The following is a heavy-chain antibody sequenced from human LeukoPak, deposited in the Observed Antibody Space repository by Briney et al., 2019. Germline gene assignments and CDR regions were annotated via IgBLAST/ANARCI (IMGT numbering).Heavy chain of an antibody. D-gene: IGHD6-6*01. CDR2: INPDGSST. J-gene: IGHJ4*02. V-gene: IGHV3-74*01. CDR3: VRSTAVLPFDY. CDR1: GFTLSDYW. Sequence: GRSLRLSCAASGFTLSDYWMHWVRQGPGKWQVWVSRINPDGSSTNDADFVKGRFTISRDNAKNTLNLQMNSLRAEDTAVYYCVRSTAVLPFDYWGQGIPVTVSS.